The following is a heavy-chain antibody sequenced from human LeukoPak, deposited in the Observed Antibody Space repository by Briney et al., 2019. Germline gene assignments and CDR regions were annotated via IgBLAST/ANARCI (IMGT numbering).Heavy chain of an antibody. J-gene: IGHJ4*02. V-gene: IGHV3-48*02. Sequence: GGSLRLSCAASGFTFSNYAMSWVRQAPGKGLEWVSYIGPSSSTIFYADSVKGRFTISRDNAKNSLYLQMNSLRDEDTAVYYCARERGYSSGWCLDYWGQGTLVTVSS. CDR2: IGPSSSTI. CDR1: GFTFSNYA. CDR3: ARERGYSSGWCLDY. D-gene: IGHD6-19*01.